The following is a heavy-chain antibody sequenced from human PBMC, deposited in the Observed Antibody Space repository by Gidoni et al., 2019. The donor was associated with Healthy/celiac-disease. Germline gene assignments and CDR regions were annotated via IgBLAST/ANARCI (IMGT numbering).Heavy chain of an antibody. D-gene: IGHD1-1*01. V-gene: IGHV3-33*01. CDR2: IWYDGSNK. CDR3: ARDLRGRGGTDY. J-gene: IGHJ4*02. Sequence: QVQLVESGGGVVQPGRSLSLSCAESGFTCSSDGMHWVRQAPGKGLEWVAVIWYDGSNKYYADSVKGRFTISRDNSKTTLYLQMNSLRAEDTAVYYCARDLRGRGGTDYWGQGTLVTVSS. CDR1: GFTCSSDG.